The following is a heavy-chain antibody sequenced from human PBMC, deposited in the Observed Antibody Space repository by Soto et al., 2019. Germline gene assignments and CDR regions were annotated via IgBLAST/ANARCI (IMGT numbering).Heavy chain of an antibody. J-gene: IGHJ3*02. V-gene: IGHV1-24*01. CDR1: GYTLTELS. CDR2: FDPEDGET. D-gene: IGHD2-15*01. Sequence: QVQLVQSGAEVKKPGASVKVSCKVSGYTLTELSMHWVRQAPGKGLEWMGGFDPEDGETIYAQKFQGRVTRTEDTSTDTAYMELSSLRSEDTAVYYCATDRCSGGSCYSWLGAFDIWCQGTMVTVSS. CDR3: ATDRCSGGSCYSWLGAFDI.